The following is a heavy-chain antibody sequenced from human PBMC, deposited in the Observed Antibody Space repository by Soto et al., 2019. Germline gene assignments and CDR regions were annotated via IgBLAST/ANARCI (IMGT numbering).Heavy chain of an antibody. J-gene: IGHJ4*02. Sequence: EVQLVESGGGLVQPGGSLRLSCAASGFTFSSYSMNWVRQAPGKGLGWVSYISSSSSTIYYADSVKGRFTIHRDNAKNSLYLQMNSLRDEDTAVYYCASSVDTAMVNFDYWGQGTLVTVSS. CDR2: ISSSSSTI. D-gene: IGHD5-18*01. V-gene: IGHV3-48*02. CDR3: ASSVDTAMVNFDY. CDR1: GFTFSSYS.